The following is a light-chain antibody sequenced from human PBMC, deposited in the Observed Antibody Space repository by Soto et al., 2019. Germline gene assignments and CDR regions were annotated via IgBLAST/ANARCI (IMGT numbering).Light chain of an antibody. CDR3: QQYGSSGT. J-gene: IGKJ1*01. CDR2: GAS. Sequence: IVLTQAPDTLSLSPGERGTLSSRASQSVSNNYLAWYQQKPGQAPRLLIYGASNRATGIPDRFSGSGSGTDFTLTFSRLEPEDFAVYYCQQYGSSGTFGQGTKVDIK. V-gene: IGKV3-20*01. CDR1: QSVSNNY.